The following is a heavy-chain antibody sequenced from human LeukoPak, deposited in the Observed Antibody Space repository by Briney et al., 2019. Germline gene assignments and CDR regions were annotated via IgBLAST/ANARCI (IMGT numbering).Heavy chain of an antibody. D-gene: IGHD5-12*01. Sequence: SETLSLTCAVYGGSFSAYYWSWIREPPGMGLEWIGEINHRGSTNYNASLKRRVTISVDTSKNQFSLKLRSVTAADTAVCYCARGVDNYYYYYMDVWGKGTTVTISS. CDR3: ARGVDNYYYYYMDV. CDR1: GGSFSAYY. CDR2: INHRGST. J-gene: IGHJ6*03. V-gene: IGHV4-34*01.